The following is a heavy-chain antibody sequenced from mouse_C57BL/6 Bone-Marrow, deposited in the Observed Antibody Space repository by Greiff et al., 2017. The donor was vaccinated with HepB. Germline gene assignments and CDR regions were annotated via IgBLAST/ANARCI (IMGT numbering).Heavy chain of an antibody. J-gene: IGHJ2*01. Sequence: VQLKQSGAELVRPGASVKLSCTASGFNIKDDYMHWVKQRHEQGLEWIGWIYPENGDTEDASKFQGKATITADTSYNTAYLQLSSLTSEDTAVYYCTTYYYGSSPDYWGQGTTLTVSS. D-gene: IGHD1-1*01. V-gene: IGHV14-4*01. CDR1: GFNIKDDY. CDR2: IYPENGDT. CDR3: TTYYYGSSPDY.